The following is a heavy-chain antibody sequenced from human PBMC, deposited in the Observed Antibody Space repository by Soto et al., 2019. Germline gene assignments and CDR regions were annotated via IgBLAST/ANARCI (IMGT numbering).Heavy chain of an antibody. Sequence: EVQLVESGGGLVQPGGSLRLSCAASGFNFSNHIMNWVRQAPGKGLEWISYISSSGSLKHYADSVKGRFTISRDNAKSSLTLRMNSLRDEDTAVYYCATVRMRISGYYYWGQGTLVTVSS. V-gene: IGHV3-48*02. J-gene: IGHJ4*02. D-gene: IGHD3-22*01. CDR1: GFNFSNHI. CDR2: ISSSGSLK. CDR3: ATVRMRISGYYY.